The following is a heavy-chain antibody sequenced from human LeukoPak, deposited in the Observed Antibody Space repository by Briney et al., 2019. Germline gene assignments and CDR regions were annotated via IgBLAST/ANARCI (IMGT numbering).Heavy chain of an antibody. CDR3: AKRIDFWSGYCFDY. V-gene: IGHV1-8*01. Sequence: AAVKVSCKPSGYTFTSYDLNGVRPATRRGLEWMGWMNPNRGNTGYAQKFQGTVTMTRNASISTAYMELSSLRSEDTAVYYCAKRIDFWSGYCFDYWGQGTLVTVSS. CDR2: MNPNRGNT. J-gene: IGHJ4*02. CDR1: GYTFTSYD. D-gene: IGHD3-3*01.